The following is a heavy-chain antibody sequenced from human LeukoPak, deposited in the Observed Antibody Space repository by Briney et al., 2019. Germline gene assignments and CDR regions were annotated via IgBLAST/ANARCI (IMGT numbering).Heavy chain of an antibody. D-gene: IGHD5-12*01. Sequence: SETLSLTCTVSGGSINNYYWSWIRQPPGKGLEWIAYVYESGDRGYNPSLKSRVTISVDTSKNQLSLKLNSVTAADTAAYYCARHPLRGGFDHWGLGTLVAVSS. CDR1: GGSINNYY. CDR2: VYESGDR. CDR3: ARHPLRGGFDH. J-gene: IGHJ4*02. V-gene: IGHV4-59*08.